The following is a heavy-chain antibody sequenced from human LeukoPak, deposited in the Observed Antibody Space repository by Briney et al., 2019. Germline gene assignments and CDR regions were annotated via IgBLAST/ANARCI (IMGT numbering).Heavy chain of an antibody. CDR3: ARDRWYAFDY. CDR2: ISTNSGDT. Sequence: ASVKVSCRASGYTFTINGISWVRQAPGRGLEWMGWISTNSGDTIYAEKFNGRVTLTRDTSTGTAYMELNSLTYDDTAVYYCARDRWYAFDYWGQGTLVTVSS. CDR1: GYTFTING. V-gene: IGHV1-18*01. J-gene: IGHJ4*02. D-gene: IGHD6-13*01.